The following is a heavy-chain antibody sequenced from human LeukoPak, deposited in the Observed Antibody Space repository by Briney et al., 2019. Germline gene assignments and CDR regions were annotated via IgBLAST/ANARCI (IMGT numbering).Heavy chain of an antibody. D-gene: IGHD6-13*01. Sequence: PGRSLRLSCAASGFTFSSYEMNWVRQAPGKGLEWVSHISTSGGTKYYADSVKGRFTISRDNAENSVYLQMSGLTAEDTGLYYCARDATTAVGWVYMDVWGKGTTVTISS. CDR2: ISTSGGTK. V-gene: IGHV3-48*03. CDR3: ARDATTAVGWVYMDV. CDR1: GFTFSSYE. J-gene: IGHJ6*03.